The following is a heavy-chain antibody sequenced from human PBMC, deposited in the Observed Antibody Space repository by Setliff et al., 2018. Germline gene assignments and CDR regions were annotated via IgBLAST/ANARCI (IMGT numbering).Heavy chain of an antibody. V-gene: IGHV4-38-2*01. D-gene: IGHD6-13*01. J-gene: IGHJ4*02. CDR3: ARRGMSSSGFQAYFDC. CDR1: GYSISSGYY. CDR2: IYHGGST. Sequence: PSETLSLTCAVSGYSISSGYYWGWIRQPPGKGLEWIGSIYHGGSTYYNPSLKSRVTISVDKSKNQFSLKLSSVTAADTAVYYCARRGMSSSGFQAYFDCWGQGTLVTVSS.